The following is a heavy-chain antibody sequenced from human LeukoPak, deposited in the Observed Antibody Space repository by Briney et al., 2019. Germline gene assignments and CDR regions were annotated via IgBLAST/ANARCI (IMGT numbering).Heavy chain of an antibody. Sequence: GGSLRLSCATSGLTFRTTWMHWVRQAPGKGLIWVSRMNGEGTTIDYADSVKGRFTVSRDYAKNTLFLQMNNLRTEDTALYFCATARNFRFEYWGQGSLVIVSA. CDR2: MNGEGTTI. J-gene: IGHJ4*02. V-gene: IGHV3-74*01. CDR3: ATARNFRFEY. CDR1: GLTFRTTW. D-gene: IGHD1-7*01.